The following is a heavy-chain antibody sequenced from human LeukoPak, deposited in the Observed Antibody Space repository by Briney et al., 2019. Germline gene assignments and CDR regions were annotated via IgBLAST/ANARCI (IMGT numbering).Heavy chain of an antibody. CDR2: ISWDGGRT. CDR1: GFSFDDYA. J-gene: IGHJ4*02. CDR3: AKDKFDGSGNYYFDW. Sequence: GGSLRLSCAASGFSFDDYAMHWVPQGPGKGLEWVSLISWDGGRTYYADSVKGRFTISRNNSKNSLYLQMNSLIAEDTALYYCAKDKFDGSGNYYFDWWGQGTLVTVSS. V-gene: IGHV3-43D*03. D-gene: IGHD3-10*01.